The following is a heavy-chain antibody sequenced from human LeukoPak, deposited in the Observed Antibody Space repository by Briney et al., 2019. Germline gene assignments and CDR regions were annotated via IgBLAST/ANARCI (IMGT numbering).Heavy chain of an antibody. V-gene: IGHV1-2*02. Sequence: GASVKVSCKASGYTFTGYYMHWVRQAPGQGLEWMRWINPNSGGTNYAQKFQGRVTMTRDTSISTAYMELSRLRSDDTAVYYCARESDCSSTSCYLGYWGQGTLVTVSS. CDR2: INPNSGGT. J-gene: IGHJ4*02. D-gene: IGHD2-2*01. CDR3: ARESDCSSTSCYLGY. CDR1: GYTFTGYY.